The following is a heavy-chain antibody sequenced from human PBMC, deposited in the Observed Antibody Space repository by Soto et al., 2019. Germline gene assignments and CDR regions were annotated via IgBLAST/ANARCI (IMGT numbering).Heavy chain of an antibody. CDR3: AKGDFGRWELPYYYYGMNV. V-gene: IGHV3-30*18. D-gene: IGHD1-26*01. CDR1: GFTFSTYG. J-gene: IGHJ6*02. Sequence: QVQLVESGGGVVQPGRSLRLSWAASGFTFSTYGMHWVRQAPGKGLEWVAVISYDGSNKYSADSVKGRFTVSRDNSKNTLYLQMNSLRAEDTAVYYCAKGDFGRWELPYYYYGMNVWGQGTTVTVSS. CDR2: ISYDGSNK.